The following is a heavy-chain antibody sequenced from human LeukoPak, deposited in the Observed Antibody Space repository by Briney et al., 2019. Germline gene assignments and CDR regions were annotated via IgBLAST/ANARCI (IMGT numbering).Heavy chain of an antibody. V-gene: IGHV3-15*01. CDR3: TTVYDSSGYYYNYFDY. CDR1: GFTFSNAW. Sequence: PGGSLRLSCAASGFTFSNAWMSWVRQAPGKGLHWVGRIKSKTDGGTTDYAAPVKGRFTISRDDSKNTLYLQMNSLKTEDTAVYYCTTVYDSSGYYYNYFDYWGQGTLVTVSS. CDR2: IKSKTDGGTT. D-gene: IGHD3-22*01. J-gene: IGHJ4*02.